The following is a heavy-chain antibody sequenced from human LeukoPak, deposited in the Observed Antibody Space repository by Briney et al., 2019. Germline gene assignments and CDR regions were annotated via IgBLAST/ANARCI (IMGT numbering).Heavy chain of an antibody. Sequence: GGSLRLSCSASGFTFSSYAMHWVRQAPGKGLEYVSAISSNGGSTYYADSVKGRFTTSRDNSKNTLYLQMSSLRAEDTAVYYCVKERGGSATGTTPYFDYWGQGTLVTVSS. D-gene: IGHD1-1*01. CDR2: ISSNGGST. J-gene: IGHJ4*02. V-gene: IGHV3-64D*06. CDR3: VKERGGSATGTTPYFDY. CDR1: GFTFSSYA.